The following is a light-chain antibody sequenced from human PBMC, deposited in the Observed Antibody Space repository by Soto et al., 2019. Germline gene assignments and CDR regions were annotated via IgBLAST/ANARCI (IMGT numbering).Light chain of an antibody. Sequence: EIVLTQSPGTLPPSPGQRATLSCRASQSVSNNYLAWYQQKPGQAPRLLIYGASNRATGIPARFSGSGSGTEFTLTISSLQSEDFAVYYCQQYNNWPPVTFGQGTKVDI. J-gene: IGKJ1*01. CDR1: QSVSNN. CDR3: QQYNNWPPVT. V-gene: IGKV3-15*01. CDR2: GAS.